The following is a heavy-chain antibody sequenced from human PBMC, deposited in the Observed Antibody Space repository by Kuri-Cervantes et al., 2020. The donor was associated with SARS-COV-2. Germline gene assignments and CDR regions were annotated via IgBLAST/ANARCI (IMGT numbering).Heavy chain of an antibody. V-gene: IGHV3-21*03. J-gene: IGHJ3*02. Sequence: GGSLRLSCAASGFTFSNAWMSWVRQAPGKGLEWVSSISSSNSYIYYADSVKGRFTISRDNAKNSLYLQMNSLRAEDTAVYYCARGPRVYDILTGYYCAFGIWGQGTMVTVSS. CDR3: ARGPRVYDILTGYYCAFGI. CDR2: ISSSNSYI. CDR1: GFTFSNAW. D-gene: IGHD3-9*01.